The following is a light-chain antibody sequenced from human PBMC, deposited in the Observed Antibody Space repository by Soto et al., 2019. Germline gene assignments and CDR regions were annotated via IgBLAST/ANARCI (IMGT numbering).Light chain of an antibody. CDR2: GAS. CDR3: QQDCSSPRLT. V-gene: IGKV3-20*01. Sequence: EIVLTQSPGTLSLSPGERATLSCRASQSVSSSYLACYQQKPGQAPRLLIYGASSRATGIPDRFSGSGSGTDFTLTSSRLEPEDFAVDYCQQDCSSPRLTFGPGTKVDIK. CDR1: QSVSSSY. J-gene: IGKJ3*01.